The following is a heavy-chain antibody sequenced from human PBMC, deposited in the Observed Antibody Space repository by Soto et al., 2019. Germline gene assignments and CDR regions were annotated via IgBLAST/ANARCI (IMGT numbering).Heavy chain of an antibody. Sequence: SETLSLTCTVSGRSISSSSYYWGWIRQPPGKGLEWIGTIYSSGSTYYNPSLKSRVTISVDTSKNRFSLKLSSVTAADTAMYYFARHLLNSYDYGRYWYFDLRGRGTLVTVSS. CDR2: IYSSGST. D-gene: IGHD4-17*01. CDR1: GRSISSSSYY. CDR3: ARHLLNSYDYGRYWYFDL. V-gene: IGHV4-39*01. J-gene: IGHJ2*01.